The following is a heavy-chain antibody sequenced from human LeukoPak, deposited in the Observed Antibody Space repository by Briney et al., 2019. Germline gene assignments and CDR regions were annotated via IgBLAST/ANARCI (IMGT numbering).Heavy chain of an antibody. J-gene: IGHJ4*02. D-gene: IGHD5-24*01. CDR2: MSGVGNT. CDR1: GFSINNNG. V-gene: IGHV3-23*01. CDR3: TGHGSNSY. Sequence: GGSLRLSCVVSGFSINNNGLSWFRQAPGKGLEWVSDMSGVGNTYYAESVKGRFSISRDNFKNTFFLQMNSLRAEDTALYYATGHGSNSYWGQGALVAVSS.